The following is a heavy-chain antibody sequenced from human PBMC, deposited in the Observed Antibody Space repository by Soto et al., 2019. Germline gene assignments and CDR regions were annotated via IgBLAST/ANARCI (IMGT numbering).Heavy chain of an antibody. CDR2: ISGSGGST. V-gene: IGHV3-23*01. D-gene: IGHD3-3*01. CDR3: AKLDYDFWGGYFWGPPGAGFHH. Sequence: EVQLLESGGGLVQPGGSLRLSCAASGFTFSSYAMSWVRQAPGKGLEWVSAISGSGGSTYYADSVKGRFTISRDNSKITLYLQMNSLRVEETAVCYCAKLDYDFWGGYFWGPPGAGFHHWGQGTLVTVSS. CDR1: GFTFSSYA. J-gene: IGHJ1*01.